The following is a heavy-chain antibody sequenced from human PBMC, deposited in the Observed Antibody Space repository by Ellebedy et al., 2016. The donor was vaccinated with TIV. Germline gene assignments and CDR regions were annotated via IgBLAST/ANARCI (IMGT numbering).Heavy chain of an antibody. CDR1: GFTFSSYA. CDR3: AKDRSYYDSNAFDI. CDR2: ISGSGGST. D-gene: IGHD3-22*01. Sequence: GGSLRLSCAASGFTFSSYAMTWVRQAPGKGLEWVSAISGSGGSTYYADSVKGRFTISKDNSKNTLYLQMNSLRAEDTAVYYCAKDRSYYDSNAFDIWGQGTMVTVSS. J-gene: IGHJ3*02. V-gene: IGHV3-23*01.